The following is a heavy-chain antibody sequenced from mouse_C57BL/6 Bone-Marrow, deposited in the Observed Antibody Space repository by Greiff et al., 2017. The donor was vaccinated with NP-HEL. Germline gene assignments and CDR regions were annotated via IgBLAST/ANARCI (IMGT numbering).Heavy chain of an antibody. CDR2: IYPGDGDT. CDR3: ERVGHTNWDVGGFAY. V-gene: IGHV1-82*01. Sequence: QVQLKQSGPELVKPGASVKISCKASGYAFSSSWMNWVKQRPGKGLEWIGRIYPGDGDTNYNGKFKGKATLTADKSSSTAYMQLSSLTSEDSAVYFCERVGHTNWDVGGFAYWGQGTLVTVSA. CDR1: GYAFSSSW. D-gene: IGHD4-1*01. J-gene: IGHJ3*01.